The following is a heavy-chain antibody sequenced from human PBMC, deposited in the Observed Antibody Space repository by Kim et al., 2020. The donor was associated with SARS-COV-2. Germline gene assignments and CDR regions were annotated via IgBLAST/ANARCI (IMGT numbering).Heavy chain of an antibody. Sequence: GGSLRLSCAASGFTFDDYAMHWVRQAPGKGLEWVSGISWNSGSIGYADSVKGRFTISRDNAKNSLYLQMNSLRAEDTALYYCAKIGGYYDSSGYYNRDAFDIWGQGTMVSVSS. CDR1: GFTFDDYA. D-gene: IGHD3-22*01. CDR3: AKIGGYYDSSGYYNRDAFDI. J-gene: IGHJ3*02. CDR2: ISWNSGSI. V-gene: IGHV3-9*01.